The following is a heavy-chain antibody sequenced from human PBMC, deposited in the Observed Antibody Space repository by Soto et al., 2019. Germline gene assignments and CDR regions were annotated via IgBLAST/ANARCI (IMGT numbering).Heavy chain of an antibody. D-gene: IGHD2-2*01. Sequence: SVKVSCKASGFTFTSSNVQWVRQARGQRPEWIGWIAVGSGNTNNAQKFQGRVTITRDTSTSTAYMELSSLRAEDAAVYYCAKSPFNVLVPSALGGNSWFDPWGQGTLVTVSS. V-gene: IGHV1-58*01. CDR3: AKSPFNVLVPSALGGNSWFDP. CDR1: GFTFTSSN. CDR2: IAVGSGNT. J-gene: IGHJ5*02.